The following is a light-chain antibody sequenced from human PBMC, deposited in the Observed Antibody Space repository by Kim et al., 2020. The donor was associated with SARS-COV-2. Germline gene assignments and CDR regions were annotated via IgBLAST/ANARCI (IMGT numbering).Light chain of an antibody. CDR2: YDS. V-gene: IGLV3-21*04. J-gene: IGLJ3*02. CDR3: QVWDNTGDQPV. Sequence: SYELTQPPSVSVAPGKTARMTCGGNNIGTYSVHWYQQKPGQAPVLVISYDSDRPSGIPERFSGSNSGNRATLRISRVEAGDEADYYCQVWDNTGDQPVFG. CDR1: NIGTYS.